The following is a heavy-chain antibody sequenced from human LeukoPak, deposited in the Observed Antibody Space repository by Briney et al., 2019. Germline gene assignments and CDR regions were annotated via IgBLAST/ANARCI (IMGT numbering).Heavy chain of an antibody. D-gene: IGHD3-22*01. J-gene: IGHJ1*01. V-gene: IGHV3-23*01. CDR3: AKDGGSYSFQH. Sequence: GGSLRLSCAASGFTFSTYAMSWVRQAPGKGLEWVSGINDSGGRTYYADSVKGPFTISRDNSKNTLYLQMNSLRAEDTAVYYCAKDGGSYSFQHWGQGTLVTVSS. CDR2: INDSGGRT. CDR1: GFTFSTYA.